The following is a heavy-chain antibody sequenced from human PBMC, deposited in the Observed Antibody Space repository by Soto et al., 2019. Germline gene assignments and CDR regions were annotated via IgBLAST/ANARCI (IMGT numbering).Heavy chain of an antibody. V-gene: IGHV3-33*01. CDR3: AREGANYYGSGSYAGWFDP. Sequence: QVQLVESGGGMVQPGRSLRLSCAASGFTFSSYGMHWVRQAPGKGLEWVAVIWYDGSNKYYADSVKGRFTISRDNSKNTLYLQMNSLRAEDTAVYYCAREGANYYGSGSYAGWFDPWGQGTLVTVSS. J-gene: IGHJ5*02. D-gene: IGHD3-10*01. CDR2: IWYDGSNK. CDR1: GFTFSSYG.